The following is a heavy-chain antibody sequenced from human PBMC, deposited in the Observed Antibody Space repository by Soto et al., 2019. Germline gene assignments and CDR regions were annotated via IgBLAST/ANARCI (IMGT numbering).Heavy chain of an antibody. Sequence: SETLSLTCTVSGGSISSYYWSWIRQPPGKGLELIGYIYYSGSANYNPSLKSRVTISVDTSKNQFSLKLRSVTAADTAVYYCARAYSYGYGLYFDYWGQGTLVTVSS. CDR2: IYYSGSA. CDR1: GGSISSYY. D-gene: IGHD5-18*01. CDR3: ARAYSYGYGLYFDY. J-gene: IGHJ4*02. V-gene: IGHV4-59*08.